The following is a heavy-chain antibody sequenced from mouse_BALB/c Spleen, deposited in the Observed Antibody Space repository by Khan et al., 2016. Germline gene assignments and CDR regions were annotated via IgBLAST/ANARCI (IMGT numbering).Heavy chain of an antibody. Sequence: EVQLQESGPGLVKPSQSLSLTCTVTGYSITSGYVWNWIRQFPGNKLEWMGYISYSGSTNYNPSLQSRISITRDTSKNQFFLQLNSVTTEDTATYYCARTARITYWGQGTTLTVSS. D-gene: IGHD1-2*01. CDR3: ARTARITY. J-gene: IGHJ2*01. V-gene: IGHV3-2*02. CDR1: GYSITSGYV. CDR2: ISYSGST.